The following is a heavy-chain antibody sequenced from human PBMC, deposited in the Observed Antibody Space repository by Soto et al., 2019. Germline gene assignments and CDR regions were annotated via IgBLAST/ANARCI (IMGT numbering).Heavy chain of an antibody. J-gene: IGHJ5*02. Sequence: APVKVXCKASGYTLTSYGISWVRQAPGQGLEWMGWTSAYNGNTNYAQKLQGRVTMTTDTSTSTAYMELRSLRSDDTAVYYCARVRSSCFDGFNWFDPWGQGTLVTVSS. V-gene: IGHV1-18*01. CDR3: ARVRSSCFDGFNWFDP. CDR1: GYTLTSYG. CDR2: TSAYNGNT. D-gene: IGHD6-13*01.